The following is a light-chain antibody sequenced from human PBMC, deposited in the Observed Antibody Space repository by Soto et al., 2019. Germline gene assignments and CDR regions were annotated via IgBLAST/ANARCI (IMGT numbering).Light chain of an antibody. CDR1: QSVSSPF. J-gene: IGKJ1*01. V-gene: IGKV3-20*01. CDR3: GSNEWT. Sequence: EIVLTQSPGTLSLSPGERATLSCRASQSVSSPFLAWYQQKPGQAPRLLIYGASSRATGIPDRFSGSGSGTDFTLTISRLEPEDFAVYYCGSNEWTFGQGTKVEI. CDR2: GAS.